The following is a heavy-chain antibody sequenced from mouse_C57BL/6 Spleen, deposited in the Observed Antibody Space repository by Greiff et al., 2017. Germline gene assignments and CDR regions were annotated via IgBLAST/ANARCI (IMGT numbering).Heavy chain of an antibody. J-gene: IGHJ1*03. CDR1: GFTFSSYT. CDR2: ISGGGGNT. D-gene: IGHD1-1*01. CDR3: ARRGYGSSYRYFDV. V-gene: IGHV5-9*01. Sequence: EVMLVESGGGLVKPGGSLKLSCAASGFTFSSYTMSWVRQTPEKRLEWVATISGGGGNTYYPDSVKGRFTISRDNAKNTLYLQMSSLRSEDTALYYCARRGYGSSYRYFDVWGTGTTVTVSS.